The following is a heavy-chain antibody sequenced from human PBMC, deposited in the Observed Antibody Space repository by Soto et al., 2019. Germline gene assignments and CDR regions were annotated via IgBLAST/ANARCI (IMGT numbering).Heavy chain of an antibody. CDR2: IYYSGST. J-gene: IGHJ4*02. CDR3: ARQPYSGYDYDFDY. D-gene: IGHD5-12*01. CDR1: GGSISSYY. V-gene: IGHV4-59*08. Sequence: SETLSLTCTVSGGSISSYYWSWIRQPPGKGLEWIGYIYYSGSTNYNPSLKSRVTISVDTSKNQFSLKLSSVTAADTAVYYCARQPYSGYDYDFDYWGQGTLVTVSS.